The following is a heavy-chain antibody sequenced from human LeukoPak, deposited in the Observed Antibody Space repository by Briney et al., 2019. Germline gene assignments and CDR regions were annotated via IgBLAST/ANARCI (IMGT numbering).Heavy chain of an antibody. J-gene: IGHJ4*02. CDR2: INEVGTEK. V-gene: IGHV3-7*04. D-gene: IGHD6-13*01. CDR1: GFTFSRYW. CDR3: ARGLRTAAGLDY. Sequence: PGGSLRLSCAASGFTFSRYWMNWVRQAPGKGLEWVANINEVGTEKHYVDSVEGRFTTSRDNAENSLFLQMNSLRVEDAAVYYCARGLRTAAGLDYWGQGTLVTVSS.